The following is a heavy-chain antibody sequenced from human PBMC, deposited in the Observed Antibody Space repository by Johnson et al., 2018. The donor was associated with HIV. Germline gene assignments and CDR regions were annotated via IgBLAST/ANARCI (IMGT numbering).Heavy chain of an antibody. V-gene: IGHV3-33*06. D-gene: IGHD2-21*01. CDR1: GFTFSSYA. J-gene: IGHJ3*02. CDR2: IWYDGSNK. CDR3: AKLGGEDGFDI. Sequence: QVQLVESGGGVVQPGMSLRLSCAASGFTFSSYAMHWVRQAPGKGLEWVAVIWYDGSNKYYADSVKGRFTISRDNSKNTLYLQMNSLRAEDTAVYYCAKLGGEDGFDIWGQGTMVTVSS.